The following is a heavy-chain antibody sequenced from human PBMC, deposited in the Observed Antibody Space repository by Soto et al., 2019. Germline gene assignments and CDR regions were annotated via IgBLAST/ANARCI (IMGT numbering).Heavy chain of an antibody. Sequence: QVQLVQSGAEVKKPGSSVKVSCKASGGTFSSFAISWVRQAPGQGLQWMGGIIPIFGSAAYTQNFQGRVMITADESTTTAYMELSSLRSEDTAVYYCARGLRGLMAAAGTDLYYYGMDVWGQGTTVTVSS. D-gene: IGHD6-13*01. CDR3: ARGLRGLMAAAGTDLYYYGMDV. J-gene: IGHJ6*02. V-gene: IGHV1-69*01. CDR1: GGTFSSFA. CDR2: IIPIFGSA.